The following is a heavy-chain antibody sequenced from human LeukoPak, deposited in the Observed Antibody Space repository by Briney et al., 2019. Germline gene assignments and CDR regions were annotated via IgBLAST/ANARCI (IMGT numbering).Heavy chain of an antibody. CDR2: IYYSGST. V-gene: IGHV4-31*03. Sequence: SETLSLTCTVSGGSISSGGYYWSWIRQHPGKGLEWIGYIYYSGSTYYNPSLKSRVTISADTSKNQFSLKLSSVTAADTAVYYCARGTTTVTNYYFDYWGQGTLVTVSS. D-gene: IGHD4-17*01. CDR1: GGSISSGGYY. J-gene: IGHJ4*02. CDR3: ARGTTTVTNYYFDY.